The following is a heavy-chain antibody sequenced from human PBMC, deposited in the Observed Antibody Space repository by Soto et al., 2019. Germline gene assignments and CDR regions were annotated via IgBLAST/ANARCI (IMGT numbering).Heavy chain of an antibody. D-gene: IGHD3-10*01. J-gene: IGHJ4*02. Sequence: QITLKESGPTLVKPTQTLTLTCTFSGFSLSTSGVGVGWIRQPPGKALEWLALIYWDDDKRYSPSLKSRLTTXKXTXXNQVVLTMTNMDPVDTATYYCAHTSMVRGVRYFAYWGQGTLVTVSS. CDR3: AHTSMVRGVRYFAY. CDR2: IYWDDDK. V-gene: IGHV2-5*02. CDR1: GFSLSTSGVG.